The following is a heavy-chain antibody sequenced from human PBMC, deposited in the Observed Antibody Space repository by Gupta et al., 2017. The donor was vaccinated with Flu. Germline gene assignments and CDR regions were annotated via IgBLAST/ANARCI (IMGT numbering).Heavy chain of an antibody. J-gene: IGHJ4*02. V-gene: IGHV3-23*01. CDR1: GFTFSSYA. CDR2: ISGRGGST. Sequence: EVQLLESGGGLVQPGGSLRLSCAASGFTFSSYAMSWVRQAPGKGLEWVSAISGRGGSTYYADSVKGRFTISRDNSKNTLYLQMNSLRAEDTAVYYCAPRDGYNWGFSSGDYWGQGTLVTVSS. CDR3: APRDGYNWGFSSGDY. D-gene: IGHD5-24*01.